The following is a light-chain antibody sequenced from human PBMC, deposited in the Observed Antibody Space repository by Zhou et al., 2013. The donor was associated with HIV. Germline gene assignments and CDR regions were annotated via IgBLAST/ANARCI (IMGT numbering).Light chain of an antibody. J-gene: IGKJ4*01. CDR3: QQRSNWPLLT. CDR2: GAS. CDR1: QSVSSSY. V-gene: IGKV3D-20*02. Sequence: EIVLTQSPGTLSLSPGERATLSCRASQSVSSSYLAWYQQKPGQAPRLLIFGASSRATGIPDRFSGSGSGTDFTLTISRLEPEDFAVYYCQQRSNWPLLTFGGGTKVEI.